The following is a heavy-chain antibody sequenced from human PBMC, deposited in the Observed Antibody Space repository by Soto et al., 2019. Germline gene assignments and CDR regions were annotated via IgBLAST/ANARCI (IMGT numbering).Heavy chain of an antibody. D-gene: IGHD5-18*01. J-gene: IGHJ6*01. CDR3: ARGGGYSDGSPRWDYYYGMEV. Sequence: TGGSLRRSCAASGFTFSSYAMSWVRQAPGKGLEWFSRINSDGSSTSYADSVKGRFTISRDNAKNTLYLQMNSLRAEDTAVYYCARGGGYSDGSPRWDYYYGMEVWAQGTTVTVSS. CDR1: GFTFSSYA. V-gene: IGHV3-74*01. CDR2: INSDGSST.